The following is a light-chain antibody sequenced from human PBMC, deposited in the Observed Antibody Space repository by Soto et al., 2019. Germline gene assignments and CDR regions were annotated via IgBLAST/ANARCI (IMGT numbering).Light chain of an antibody. J-gene: IGLJ3*02. V-gene: IGLV2-14*01. Sequence: QSVLAQPASVSGSPGQSITISCTGTSTDIGDNNSVSWHQHHPGKAPKLLLFEVTHRPSGVSNRFSGYRSGTSASLTISGLQAEDEADYYCSSYTRTKTWVFGGGTQLTV. CDR1: STDIGDNNS. CDR2: EVT. CDR3: SSYTRTKTWV.